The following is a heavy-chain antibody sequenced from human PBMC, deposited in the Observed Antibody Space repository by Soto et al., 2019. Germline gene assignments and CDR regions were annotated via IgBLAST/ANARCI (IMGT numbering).Heavy chain of an antibody. Sequence: QPGGSLRLSCAASGFTFSSYEMNWVRQAPGKGLEWVSYISSSGSTIYYADSVKGRFTISRDNAKNSLYLQMNSLRAEDTAVYYCARELGYCSSTSCRIEADYYYYYGMDVWGQGTTVTVSS. CDR3: ARELGYCSSTSCRIEADYYYYYGMDV. D-gene: IGHD2-2*01. V-gene: IGHV3-48*03. CDR1: GFTFSSYE. CDR2: ISSSGSTI. J-gene: IGHJ6*02.